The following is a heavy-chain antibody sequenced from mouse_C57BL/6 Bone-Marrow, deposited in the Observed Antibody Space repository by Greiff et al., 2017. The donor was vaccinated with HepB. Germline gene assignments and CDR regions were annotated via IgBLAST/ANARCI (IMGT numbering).Heavy chain of an antibody. CDR2: IDPSDSYT. J-gene: IGHJ3*01. CDR3: AREDYYGRAFAY. Sequence: QVHVKQPGAELVRPGTSVKLSCKASGYTFTSYWMHWVKQRPGQGLEWIGVIDPSDSYTNYNQKFKGKATLTVDTSSSTAYMQLSSLTSGDSAVYYCAREDYYGRAFAYWGQGTLVTVSA. D-gene: IGHD1-1*01. V-gene: IGHV1-59*01. CDR1: GYTFTSYW.